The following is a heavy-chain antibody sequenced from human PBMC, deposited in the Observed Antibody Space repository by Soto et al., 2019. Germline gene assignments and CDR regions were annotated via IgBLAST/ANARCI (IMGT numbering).Heavy chain of an antibody. D-gene: IGHD2-2*01. CDR2: ISAYNGNT. CDR3: ARPGRGCSSTSCYDLNWFAP. V-gene: IGHV1-18*01. J-gene: IGHJ5*02. CDR1: GYTFTSYG. Sequence: VASVKVSCKASGYTFTSYGISWVRQAPGQGLEWMGWISAYNGNTNYAQKLQGRVTMTTDTSTSTAYMELRSLRSDDTAVYYCARPGRGCSSTSCYDLNWFAPWGQGTMVTVSS.